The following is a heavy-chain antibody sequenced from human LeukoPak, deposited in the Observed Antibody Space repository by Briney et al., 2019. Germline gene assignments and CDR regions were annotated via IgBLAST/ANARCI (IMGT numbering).Heavy chain of an antibody. Sequence: GGSLRLSCAASGFTFSSYGMHWVRQAPGKGLEWVAFIRYDGSNKYYADSVKGRFTISRDNSKNTLYLQMNSLRAEDTAVYYCAKEGGYSSSWYTLYFDYWGQGTLVTVSS. V-gene: IGHV3-30*02. D-gene: IGHD6-13*01. J-gene: IGHJ4*02. CDR2: IRYDGSNK. CDR1: GFTFSSYG. CDR3: AKEGGYSSSWYTLYFDY.